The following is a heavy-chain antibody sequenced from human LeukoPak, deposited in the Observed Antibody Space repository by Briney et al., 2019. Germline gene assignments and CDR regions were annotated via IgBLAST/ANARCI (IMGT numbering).Heavy chain of an antibody. CDR3: ARDTAYTDY. Sequence: SETLSLTCTVSGGSISNYYWSWIRQPPGNGLEWIGYISYSGSTSYNPSLQSRVTISVDTSKNEFSLKLSSVTAADTAVYYCARDTAYTDYWDQGALVTVSS. V-gene: IGHV4-59*01. J-gene: IGHJ4*02. CDR1: GGSISNYY. CDR2: ISYSGST. D-gene: IGHD4-11*01.